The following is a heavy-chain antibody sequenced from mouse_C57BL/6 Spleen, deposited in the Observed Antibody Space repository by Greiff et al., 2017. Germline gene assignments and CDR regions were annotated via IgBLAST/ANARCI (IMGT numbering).Heavy chain of an antibody. D-gene: IGHD2-12*01. CDR3: ASAGVSWKDWYFDV. V-gene: IGHV5-17*01. CDR2: ISSGSSTI. Sequence: EVQLVESGGGLVKPGGSLKLSCAASGFTFSDYGMHWVRQAPEKGLEWVAYISSGSSTIYYADTVKGRFTISIDNAKNTLFLQKTSLRSKDTAMYYCASAGVSWKDWYFDVWGTGTTVTVSS. CDR1: GFTFSDYG. J-gene: IGHJ1*03.